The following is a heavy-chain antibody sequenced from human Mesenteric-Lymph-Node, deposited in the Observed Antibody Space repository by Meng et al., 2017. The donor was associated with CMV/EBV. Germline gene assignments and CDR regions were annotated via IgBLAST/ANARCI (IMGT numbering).Heavy chain of an antibody. CDR1: GYTFTTYA. Sequence: ASVKVSCKASGYTFTTYAITWVRQAPGQGLDCMGWISGYNGHTNYAQKLQGRVTMTTDTSTSAAYMELRSLRSDDTAVYYCARGRGYCSGGSCYSGEGVWGYYYGMDVWGQGTTVTVSS. D-gene: IGHD2-15*01. CDR3: ARGRGYCSGGSCYSGEGVWGYYYGMDV. J-gene: IGHJ6*02. CDR2: ISGYNGHT. V-gene: IGHV1-18*01.